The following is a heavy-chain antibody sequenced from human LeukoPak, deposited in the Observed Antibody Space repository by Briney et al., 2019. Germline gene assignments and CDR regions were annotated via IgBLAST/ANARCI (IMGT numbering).Heavy chain of an antibody. CDR2: IIPIFGTA. D-gene: IGHD2-2*03. Sequence: GAPVKVSCKASGGTFSSYAISWVRQAPGQGLERMGGIIPIFGTANYAQKFQGRVTITTDESTSTAYMELSSLRSEDTAVYYCAREVGYCSSTSCPFDYWGQGTLVTVSS. CDR3: AREVGYCSSTSCPFDY. V-gene: IGHV1-69*05. J-gene: IGHJ4*02. CDR1: GGTFSSYA.